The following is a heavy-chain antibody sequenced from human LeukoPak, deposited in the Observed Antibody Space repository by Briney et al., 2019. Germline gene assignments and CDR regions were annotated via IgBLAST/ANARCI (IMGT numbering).Heavy chain of an antibody. Sequence: GGSLRLSCAASGFTFSSYSMNWVRQAPGKGLEWVSSISSSSSYIYYADSVKGRFTISRDNAKNSLYLQMNSLRAEDTAVYYCARGEWELVYYYYCYYMDVWGKGTTVTVSS. CDR2: ISSSSSYI. CDR3: ARGEWELVYYYYCYYMDV. V-gene: IGHV3-21*01. D-gene: IGHD1-26*01. J-gene: IGHJ6*03. CDR1: GFTFSSYS.